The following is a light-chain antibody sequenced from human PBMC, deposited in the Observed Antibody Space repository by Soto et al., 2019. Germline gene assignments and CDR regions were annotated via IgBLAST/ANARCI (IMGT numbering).Light chain of an antibody. V-gene: IGKV3-11*01. J-gene: IGKJ1*01. CDR2: DAS. CDR1: QSVSSY. CDR3: QQRSNWPRT. Sequence: EIVLTQSPATLSLSPGERATLSCRAGQSVSSYLAWYQQKPGQAPRLLIYDASKRATGIPARFSGSGSGTDFPLTISSLEPEDFAVYYCQQRSNWPRTFGQGTKVEIK.